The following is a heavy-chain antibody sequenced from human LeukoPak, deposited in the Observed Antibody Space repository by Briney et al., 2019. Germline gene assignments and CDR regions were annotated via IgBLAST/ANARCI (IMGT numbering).Heavy chain of an antibody. V-gene: IGHV3-21*01. D-gene: IGHD2-15*01. J-gene: IGHJ4*02. CDR2: ISTGSYYI. Sequence: GGPLRLSGGASGFTFSTYNMIWVRQAPGKGLEWVSSISTGSYYISYADSVRGRFTISRDDAKNSLYLHLNSLRADDTAVYYCATGAGLYDFWGQGTLVTVSS. CDR1: GFTFSTYN. CDR3: ATGAGLYDF.